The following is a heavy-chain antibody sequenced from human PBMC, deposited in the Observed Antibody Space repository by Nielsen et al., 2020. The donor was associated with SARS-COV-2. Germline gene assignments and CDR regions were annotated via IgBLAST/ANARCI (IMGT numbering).Heavy chain of an antibody. CDR2: ISYDGSNK. D-gene: IGHD1-26*01. V-gene: IGHV3-30-3*01. CDR3: AREKLLTFYFDY. CDR1: GVTFSSYA. Sequence: GESLKISCAASGVTFSSYAMHWVRQAPGKGLEWVAVISYDGSNKYYADSVKGRFTISRDNSKNTLYLQMNSLRAEDTAVYYCAREKLLTFYFDYWGQGTLVTVSS. J-gene: IGHJ4*02.